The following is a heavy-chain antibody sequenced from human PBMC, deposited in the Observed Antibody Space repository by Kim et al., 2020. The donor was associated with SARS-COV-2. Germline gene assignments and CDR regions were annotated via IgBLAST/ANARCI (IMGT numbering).Heavy chain of an antibody. CDR1: GFTFSSYG. CDR3: ARDRGATGYFDY. J-gene: IGHJ4*02. Sequence: GGSLRLSCAASGFTFSSYGMHWVRQAPGKGLEWVAVIWYDGSNKYYADSVKGRFTISRDNSKNTLYLQMNSLRAEDTAVYYCARDRGATGYFDYWGQGTLVTVSS. CDR2: IWYDGSNK. D-gene: IGHD5-12*01. V-gene: IGHV3-33*01.